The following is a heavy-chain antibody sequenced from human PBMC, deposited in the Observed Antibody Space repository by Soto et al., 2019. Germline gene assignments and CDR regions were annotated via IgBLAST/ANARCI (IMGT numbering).Heavy chain of an antibody. CDR3: ARGWAYMVGAAYFDY. CDR1: GFTFSSYS. Sequence: GGSLRLSCAASGFTFSSYSMNWVRQAPGKGLEWVSSISSSSSYIYYADSVKGRFTISRDNAKNSLYLQMNSLRAEDTAVYYCARGWAYMVGAAYFDYWGQGTLVTVSS. V-gene: IGHV3-21*01. J-gene: IGHJ4*02. D-gene: IGHD1-26*01. CDR2: ISSSSSYI.